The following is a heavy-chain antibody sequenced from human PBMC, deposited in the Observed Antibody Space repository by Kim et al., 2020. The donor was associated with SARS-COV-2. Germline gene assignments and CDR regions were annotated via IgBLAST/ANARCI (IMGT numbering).Heavy chain of an antibody. CDR3: ARDDRTVKGAFDI. V-gene: IGHV6-1*01. J-gene: IGHJ3*02. Sequence: YAVTVKSRITINPDTAKTQFSLQLNSVTPEDTAVYYCARDDRTVKGAFDIWGQGTMVTVSS. D-gene: IGHD4-17*01.